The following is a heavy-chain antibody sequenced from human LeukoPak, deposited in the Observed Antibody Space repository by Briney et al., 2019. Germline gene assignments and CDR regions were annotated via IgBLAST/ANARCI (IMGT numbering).Heavy chain of an antibody. J-gene: IGHJ4*02. V-gene: IGHV3-15*01. CDR3: TTDEECSGGSCYSSGFDY. Sequence: GGSLRLSCAASGFTFGNAWMSWVRQAPGKGLEWVGRIKSKTDGGTTDYAAPVKGRFTISRDDSKNTLYLQMNSLKTEDTAVYYCTTDEECSGGSCYSSGFDYWGQGTLVTVSS. CDR1: GFTFGNAW. D-gene: IGHD2-15*01. CDR2: IKSKTDGGTT.